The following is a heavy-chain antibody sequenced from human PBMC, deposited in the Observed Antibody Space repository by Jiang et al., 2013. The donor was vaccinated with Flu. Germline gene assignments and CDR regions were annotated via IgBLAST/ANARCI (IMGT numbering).Heavy chain of an antibody. CDR1: GFSLSTSGVG. Sequence: KPTQTLTLTCTFSGFSLSTSGVGVGWIRQPPGKALEWLALIYWDDDKRYSPSLKSRLTITKDTSKNQVVLTMTNMDPVDTATYYCAHSFHELNCSSTSCYVEYYFDYWGQGTLVTVSS. CDR2: IYWDDDK. V-gene: IGHV2-5*02. D-gene: IGHD2-2*01. CDR3: AHSFHELNCSSTSCYVEYYFDY. J-gene: IGHJ4*02.